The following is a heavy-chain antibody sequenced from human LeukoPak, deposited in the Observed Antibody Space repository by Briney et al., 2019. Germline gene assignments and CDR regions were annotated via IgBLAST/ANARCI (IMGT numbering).Heavy chain of an antibody. V-gene: IGHV1-2*02. J-gene: IGHJ4*02. D-gene: IGHD3-22*01. CDR2: INPNSGGT. CDR1: GYTFTGYY. CDR3: ARFDSSGYDPFDY. Sequence: GASVKVSCKASGYTFTGYYMHWVRQAPGQGLEWMGWINPNSGGTNYAQKFQGRVTMTGDTSISTAYMELSRLRSDDTAVYYCARFDSSGYDPFDYWGQGTLVTVSS.